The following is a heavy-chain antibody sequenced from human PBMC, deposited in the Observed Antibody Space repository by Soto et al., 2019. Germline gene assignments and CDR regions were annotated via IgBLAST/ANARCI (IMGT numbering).Heavy chain of an antibody. CDR2: IYHSGST. CDR1: GNSISSGGYS. Sequence: SETLSLTSAVSGNSISSGGYSWSWIRQPPGKGLEWIGYIYHSGSTYYNPSLKSRVTISVDRSKNQFSLKLSSVTAADTAVYYCARDPGYYYGMDVWGQGTTVTVSS. D-gene: IGHD3-10*01. J-gene: IGHJ6*02. CDR3: ARDPGYYYGMDV. V-gene: IGHV4-30-2*01.